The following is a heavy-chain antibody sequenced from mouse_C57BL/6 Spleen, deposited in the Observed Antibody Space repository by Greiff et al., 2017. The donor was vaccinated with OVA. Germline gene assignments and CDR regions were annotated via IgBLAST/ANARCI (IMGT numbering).Heavy chain of an antibody. J-gene: IGHJ4*01. CDR3: ARSGYYPAMDY. Sequence: QVQLQQSGAELVKPGASVKISCKASGYAFSSYWMNWVKQRPGKGLEWIGQIYPGDGDTNYNGKFKGKATLTADKSSSTAYMQLSSLTSEDSAVYFCARSGYYPAMDYWGQGTSVTVSS. CDR1: GYAFSSYW. D-gene: IGHD2-3*01. V-gene: IGHV1-80*01. CDR2: IYPGDGDT.